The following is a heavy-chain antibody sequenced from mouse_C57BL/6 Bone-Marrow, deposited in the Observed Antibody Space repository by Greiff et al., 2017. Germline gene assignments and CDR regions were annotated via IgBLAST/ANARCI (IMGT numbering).Heavy chain of an antibody. Sequence: QVQLQQSGPELVKPGASVKISCKASGYAFSSSWMNWVKQRPGKGLEWIGRIYPGDGDTNYNGKFKGKATLTADKSSSTAYMQLSSLTSEDSAVYFCARTTTRKAMDYWGQGTSVTVSS. D-gene: IGHD2-1*01. J-gene: IGHJ4*01. V-gene: IGHV1-82*01. CDR1: GYAFSSSW. CDR3: ARTTTRKAMDY. CDR2: IYPGDGDT.